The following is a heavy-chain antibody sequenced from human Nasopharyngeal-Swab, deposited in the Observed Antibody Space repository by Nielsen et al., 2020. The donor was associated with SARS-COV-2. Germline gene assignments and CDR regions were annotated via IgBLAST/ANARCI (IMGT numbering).Heavy chain of an antibody. Sequence: VRQAPGKGLEWVSAISGSGGSTYHADSVKGRFTISRDNSKNTLYLQMNSLRAEDTAVYYCAKAEGSNNYYYYGMDVWGQGTTVTVSS. CDR3: AKAEGSNNYYYYGMDV. D-gene: IGHD6-13*01. CDR2: ISGSGGST. V-gene: IGHV3-23*01. J-gene: IGHJ6*02.